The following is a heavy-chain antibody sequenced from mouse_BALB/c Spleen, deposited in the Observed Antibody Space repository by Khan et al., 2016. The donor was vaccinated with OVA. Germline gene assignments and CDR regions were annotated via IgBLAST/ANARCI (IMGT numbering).Heavy chain of an antibody. CDR2: MFPGDGST. V-gene: IGHV1-85*01. J-gene: IGHJ3*01. Sequence: QVQLKQSGAELVKPGASVKLSCKASGYTFTSYDINWVRQRPEQGLEWIGWMFPGDGSTKYNENFKGKATLTKDKSSSTAYMQLSRLTSEDSGAYFGARGGYGGFAYGGQGTLVTVSA. D-gene: IGHD2-14*01. CDR3: ARGGYGGFAY. CDR1: GYTFTSYD.